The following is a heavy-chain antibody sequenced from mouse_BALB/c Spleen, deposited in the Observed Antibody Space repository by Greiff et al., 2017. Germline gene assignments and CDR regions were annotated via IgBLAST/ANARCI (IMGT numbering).Heavy chain of an antibody. CDR3: ARWLLDAMDY. J-gene: IGHJ4*01. CDR2: IDPANGNT. V-gene: IGHV14-3*02. D-gene: IGHD2-3*01. Sequence: VTLKVSGAELVKPGASVKLSCTASGFNIKDTYMHWVKQRPEQGLEWIGRIDPANGNTKYDPKFQGKATITADTSSNTAYLQLSSLTSEDTAVYYCARWLLDAMDYWGQGTSVTVSS. CDR1: GFNIKDTY.